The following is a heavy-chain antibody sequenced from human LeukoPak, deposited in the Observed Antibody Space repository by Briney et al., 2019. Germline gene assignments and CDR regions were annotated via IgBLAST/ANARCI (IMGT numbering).Heavy chain of an antibody. J-gene: IGHJ4*02. CDR1: GDSVSTNSAA. D-gene: IGHD2-2*01. CDR2: TYYRSKWYN. CDR3: AGGGIGYCTTTSCSFDS. V-gene: IGHV6-1*01. Sequence: SQTLSLTCAISGDSVSTNSAAWNWIRQSPSRGLEWLGRTYYRSKWYNDYAVSVKSRITINPDTSKNHFSLQLNSVTPDDTAVYYCAGGGIGYCTTTSCSFDSWGQGTLATVSS.